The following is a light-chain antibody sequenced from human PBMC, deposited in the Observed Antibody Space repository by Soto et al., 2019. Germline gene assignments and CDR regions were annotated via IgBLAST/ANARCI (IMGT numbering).Light chain of an antibody. Sequence: EIVLTQSPATLSLSPGGRATLSCRASRSVSTFLAWYQEIPGQAPRLLIYDASKRATGVPTRFSGSGSGTDFTLTISSLQPEDFAVYYCQQRINWPLTFGGGTKVEIK. J-gene: IGKJ4*01. CDR3: QQRINWPLT. CDR2: DAS. CDR1: RSVSTF. V-gene: IGKV3-11*01.